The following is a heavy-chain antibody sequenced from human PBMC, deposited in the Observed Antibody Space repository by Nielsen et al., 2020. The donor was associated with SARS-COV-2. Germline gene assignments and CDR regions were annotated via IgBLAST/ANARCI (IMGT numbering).Heavy chain of an antibody. CDR1: GGSISSSSYY. Sequence: SETLSLTCTVSGGSISSSSYYWGWIRQPPGKGLEWIGSIYYSGSTYYNPSLKSRVTISVDTSKNQFSLKLSSVTAADTAVYYCARLGGIAAAGLPLFDYWGQGTPVTVSS. V-gene: IGHV4-39*01. J-gene: IGHJ4*02. CDR3: ARLGGIAAAGLPLFDY. CDR2: IYYSGST. D-gene: IGHD6-13*01.